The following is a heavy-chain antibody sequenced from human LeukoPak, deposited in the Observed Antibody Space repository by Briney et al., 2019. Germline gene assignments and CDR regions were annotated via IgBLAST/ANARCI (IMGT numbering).Heavy chain of an antibody. CDR2: INTNTGNP. Sequence: ASVKVSCKASGYTFTSYAMNWVRQAPGQGLEWMGWINTNTGNPTYAQGFTGRFVFSLDTSVSTAYLQISSLKAEDTAVYYCARDTGFSMLRGILFWGQGTLVTVSS. CDR3: ARDTGFSMLRGILF. D-gene: IGHD3-10*01. J-gene: IGHJ4*02. V-gene: IGHV7-4-1*02. CDR1: GYTFTSYA.